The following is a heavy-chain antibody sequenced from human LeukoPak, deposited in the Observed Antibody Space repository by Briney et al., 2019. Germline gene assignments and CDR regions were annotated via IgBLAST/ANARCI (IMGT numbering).Heavy chain of an antibody. CDR2: MNPNSGNT. Sequence: ASVKVSCKASGYTFTSYDINWVRQATGQGLEWMGWMNPNSGNTGYAQKFQGRVTMTRNTSISTAYMELSSLRSDDTAVYYCARESPIAVAGTCDYWGQGTLVTVSS. J-gene: IGHJ4*02. CDR1: GYTFTSYD. D-gene: IGHD6-19*01. CDR3: ARESPIAVAGTCDY. V-gene: IGHV1-8*01.